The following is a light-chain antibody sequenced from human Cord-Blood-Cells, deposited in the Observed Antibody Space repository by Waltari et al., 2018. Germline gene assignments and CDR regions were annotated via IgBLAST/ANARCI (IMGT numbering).Light chain of an antibody. CDR2: DAS. CDR3: QQYNSYTWT. V-gene: IGKV1-5*01. J-gene: IGKJ1*01. Sequence: IQMTQSPSTLSASVGDRLTITCRASQSISSWLAWYQQKPGKAPKLLIYDASSLESGVPSRFSGSGSGTEFTLTISSLQPDDFATYYCQQYNSYTWTFGQGTKVEIK. CDR1: QSISSW.